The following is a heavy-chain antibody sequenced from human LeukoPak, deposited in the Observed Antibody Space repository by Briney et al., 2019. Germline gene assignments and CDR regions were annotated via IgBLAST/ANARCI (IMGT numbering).Heavy chain of an antibody. V-gene: IGHV3-23*01. CDR3: AKDRPNYYGTNGQYYTRNGDY. J-gene: IGHJ4*02. CDR2: ISGSGDYT. Sequence: GGSLRLSCAASGFTFNNYAMSWVRQAPGKGLEWVSSISGSGDYTFYADSVKGRHTISRANSKDTLYLQMNSLRVDDKAIYYCAKDRPNYYGTNGQYYTRNGDYWGQGTLVSVSS. D-gene: IGHD2-8*01. CDR1: GFTFNNYA.